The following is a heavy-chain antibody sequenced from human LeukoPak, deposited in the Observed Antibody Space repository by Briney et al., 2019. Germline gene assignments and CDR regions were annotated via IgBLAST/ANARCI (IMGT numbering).Heavy chain of an antibody. CDR2: ISGSGGST. Sequence: PGGSLRLSCAASGFTFSSYAMSWVRQAPGKGLEWVSAISGSGGSTYYADSVKGWFTISRDNSKNTLYLQMNSLRAEDTAVYYCAKDRGYSGDPYYYYYGMDVWGQGTTVTVSS. CDR1: GFTFSSYA. V-gene: IGHV3-23*01. CDR3: AKDRGYSGDPYYYYYGMDV. J-gene: IGHJ6*02. D-gene: IGHD2-15*01.